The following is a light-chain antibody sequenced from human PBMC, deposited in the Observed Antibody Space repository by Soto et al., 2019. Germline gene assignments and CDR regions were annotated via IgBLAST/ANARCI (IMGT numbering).Light chain of an antibody. CDR1: QSISSW. CDR3: QQYSSFSSYT. Sequence: DIQMTQSPSTLSASVGDRVTITCRASQSISSWLAWYQQKPGKAPKLLIYKASFLQVGVPSRFSGSGSGTEFSXXIXXLQPDDFASYYCQQYSSFSSYTFGQGTKLEIK. V-gene: IGKV1-5*03. CDR2: KAS. J-gene: IGKJ2*01.